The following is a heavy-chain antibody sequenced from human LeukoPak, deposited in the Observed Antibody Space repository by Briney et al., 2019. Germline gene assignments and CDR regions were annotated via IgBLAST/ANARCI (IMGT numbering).Heavy chain of an antibody. J-gene: IGHJ3*02. Sequence: GGSLRLSCAASEFIIISSYMNWVRQVPGKGLEWVSVIYAGCNTYYADSVRGRFTISRDNSKNTMYLQMNSLRAEDTAVYYCARSFYDEVTHGFDIWGQGTTVTVSS. D-gene: IGHD2/OR15-2a*01. CDR3: ARSFYDEVTHGFDI. V-gene: IGHV3-53*01. CDR1: EFIIISSY. CDR2: IYAGCNT.